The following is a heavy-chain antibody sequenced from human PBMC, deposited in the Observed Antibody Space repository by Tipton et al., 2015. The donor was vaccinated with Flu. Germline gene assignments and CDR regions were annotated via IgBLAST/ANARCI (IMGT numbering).Heavy chain of an antibody. CDR1: GFTFSRYW. V-gene: IGHV3-74*01. Sequence: SLRLSCAASGFTFSRYWMHWVRQAPGKGLVWVSRINTNGSSTSYADSVKGRFTISRDNAKNTLYLHMNSLRAEDTAVYYCARSRYCSSANYPPSYYFDYWGRGTLVTVSS. J-gene: IGHJ4*02. D-gene: IGHD2-2*01. CDR3: ARSRYCSSANYPPSYYFDY. CDR2: INTNGSST.